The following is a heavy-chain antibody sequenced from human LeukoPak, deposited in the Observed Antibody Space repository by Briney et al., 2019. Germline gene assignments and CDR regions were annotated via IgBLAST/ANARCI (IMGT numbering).Heavy chain of an antibody. CDR1: GFTFTSYS. CDR3: ARWNSGWEFDY. D-gene: IGHD6-19*01. CDR2: IKQDGSEE. Sequence: GGSLRLSCAASGFTFTSYSMTWVRQAPGKGLHWVAHIKQDGSEEYYVDSVKGRFTISRDNAKTSLYLQMNSLRAEDTAVYYCARWNSGWEFDYWGQGTLVSVSS. J-gene: IGHJ4*02. V-gene: IGHV3-7*05.